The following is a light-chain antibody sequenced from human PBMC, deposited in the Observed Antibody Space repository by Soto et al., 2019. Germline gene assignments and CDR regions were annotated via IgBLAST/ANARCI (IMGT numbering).Light chain of an antibody. J-gene: IGKJ3*01. CDR3: QKFYSSPFT. CDR2: WTS. CDR1: QSVSHISNNKSY. V-gene: IGKV4-1*01. Sequence: DIVMTQSPDSLAVSLGERATINCKSSQSVSHISNNKSYLAWYQQKSGQPPKLLIYWTSTRESGVPDRFSGSGSGTDFTLTISSLQAEDVAVYYCQKFYSSPFTFGPGTKVDIK.